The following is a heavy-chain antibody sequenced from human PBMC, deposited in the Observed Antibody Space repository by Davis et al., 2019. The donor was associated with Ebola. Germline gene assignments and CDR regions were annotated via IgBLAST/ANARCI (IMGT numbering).Heavy chain of an antibody. D-gene: IGHD2-15*01. CDR1: GYTFTSYG. CDR2: IYSGGTK. V-gene: IGHV3-53*01. CDR3: VRGGWDNVMVVATIPLFDY. J-gene: IGHJ4*02. Sequence: SCKASGYTFTSYGISWVRQAPGKGLEWLSVIYSGGTKYYADSVKGRFTIPREDSKNTLYLQMSSLRADDTAVYYCVRGGWDNVMVVATIPLFDYWGPGTQVTVSS.